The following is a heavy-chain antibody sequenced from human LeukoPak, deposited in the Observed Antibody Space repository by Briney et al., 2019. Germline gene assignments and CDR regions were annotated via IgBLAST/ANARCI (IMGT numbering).Heavy chain of an antibody. CDR2: IYHSGST. J-gene: IGHJ4*02. V-gene: IGHV4-30-2*01. CDR3: ARARGTGRAAYFDY. CDR1: GGSISSGGYS. Sequence: PSQTLSLTCAVSGGSISSGGYSWSWIRQPPGKGLEWIGYIYHSGSTCYNPSLKSRVTISVDRSKNQFSLKLSSVTAADTAVYYCARARGTGRAAYFDYWGQGTLVTVSS. D-gene: IGHD3/OR15-3a*01.